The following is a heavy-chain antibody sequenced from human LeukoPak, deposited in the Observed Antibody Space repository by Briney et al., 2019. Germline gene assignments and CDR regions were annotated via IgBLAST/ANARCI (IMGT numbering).Heavy chain of an antibody. D-gene: IGHD2-8*01. V-gene: IGHV3-30*04. CDR3: ARGGGHCVNGLCYMDY. J-gene: IGHJ4*02. CDR2: ISYDGTYK. Sequence: VRQAPGKGLEWVTVISYDGTYKYYADSVKGRFTISRDNSKNTLYLQMNSLRADDTAVYYCARGGGHCVNGLCYMDYWGQGTLVTVSS.